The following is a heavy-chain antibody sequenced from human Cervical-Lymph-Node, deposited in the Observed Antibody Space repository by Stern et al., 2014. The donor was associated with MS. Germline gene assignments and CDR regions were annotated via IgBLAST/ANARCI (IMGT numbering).Heavy chain of an antibody. CDR3: ARGPYCSSTACFTSDYHYYGLDV. CDR1: GYEFTSFG. V-gene: IGHV1-18*01. CDR2: ISGYKGYT. Sequence: QVQLVQSGAEVRKPGASVKVSCKASGYEFTSFGVSWVRRAPGQGLEWMGWISGYKGYTDYAQTFQGRVIMTADIATTTASMELRSLRSADTAVYYCARGPYCSSTACFTSDYHYYGLDVWGQGTTVTVSS. D-gene: IGHD2-2*01. J-gene: IGHJ6*02.